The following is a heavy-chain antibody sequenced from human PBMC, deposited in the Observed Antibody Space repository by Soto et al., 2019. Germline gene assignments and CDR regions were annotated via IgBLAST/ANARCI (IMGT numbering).Heavy chain of an antibody. CDR1: GFTFNTYT. Sequence: GGSLRLSCAASGFTFNTYTMSWVRQAPGKGLEWVSSISSSGDTYSADSVKGRFTISRDNSRNTLFLQMNSLRAEDTAVYYCARDYYKYYDSSGYYRSPAYWGQGTLVTVPS. D-gene: IGHD3-22*01. J-gene: IGHJ4*02. V-gene: IGHV3-23*01. CDR3: ARDYYKYYDSSGYYRSPAY. CDR2: ISSSGDT.